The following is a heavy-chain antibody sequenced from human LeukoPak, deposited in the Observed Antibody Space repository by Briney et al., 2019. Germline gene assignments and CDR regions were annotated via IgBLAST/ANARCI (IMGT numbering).Heavy chain of an antibody. CDR2: IYYSGST. Sequence: PSETLSLTCTVSGGSISSGVYYWSWIRQHPGKGLEWIGYIYYSGSTYYNPSLKSRVTISVDTSKNRFSLKLSSVTAADTAVYYCARVRLPEFDYWGQGTLVTVSS. CDR3: ARVRLPEFDY. V-gene: IGHV4-31*03. CDR1: GGSISSGVYY. J-gene: IGHJ4*02.